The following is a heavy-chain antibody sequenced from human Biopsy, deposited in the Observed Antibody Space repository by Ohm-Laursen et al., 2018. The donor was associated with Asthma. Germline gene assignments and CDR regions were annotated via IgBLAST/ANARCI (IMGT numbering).Heavy chain of an antibody. J-gene: IGHJ5*02. Sequence: SVKVSCKASAYTLIGYHLHWVRQAPGEGLEWMGRINPNGGATIYAQKFQGRVTMTRDTSISTAYMELSRLTSDDTAVYYCARVQKSPGDRWFDPWGQGTLVTVSS. CDR2: INPNGGAT. CDR3: ARVQKSPGDRWFDP. CDR1: AYTLIGYH. V-gene: IGHV1-2*06. D-gene: IGHD7-27*01.